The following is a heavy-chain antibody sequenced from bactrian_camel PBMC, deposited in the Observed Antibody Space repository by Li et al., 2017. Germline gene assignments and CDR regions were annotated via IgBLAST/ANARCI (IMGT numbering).Heavy chain of an antibody. CDR3: AARGPYCYTKLSVRDFTY. J-gene: IGHJ6*01. V-gene: IGHV3S53*01. CDR1: GSIDGTNC. D-gene: IGHD2*01. Sequence: QVQLVESGGGSVQAGGSLRLSCEVSGSIDGTNCIGWFRQYPGKERGGVAAIVTLGGTTYYDDSVTGRFTISQDNAKNTVYLQMNSLKPEDTAMYYCAARGPYCYTKLSVRDFTYWGQGTQVTVS. CDR2: IVTLGGTT.